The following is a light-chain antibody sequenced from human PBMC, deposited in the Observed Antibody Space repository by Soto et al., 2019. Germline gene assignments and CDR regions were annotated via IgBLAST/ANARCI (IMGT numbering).Light chain of an antibody. CDR2: AAS. J-gene: IGKJ4*01. CDR3: QQSHSAPLT. Sequence: DIQMTQSPSSLYASIGDSVTISCRASHFISTYLNWYQQKLGKAPKLLIYAASSLQRGVPSRFRGSGSRTDFTLTISSLQAEDFATYYCQQSHSAPLTFGGGTKVEIK. CDR1: HFISTY. V-gene: IGKV1-39*01.